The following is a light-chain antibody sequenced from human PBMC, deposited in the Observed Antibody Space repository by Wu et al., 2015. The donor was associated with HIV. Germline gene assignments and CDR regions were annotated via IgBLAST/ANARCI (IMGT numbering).Light chain of an antibody. CDR3: QKYNDAPWT. V-gene: IGKV1-27*01. J-gene: IGKJ1*01. CDR2: AAS. CDR1: QDISKY. Sequence: DIQMTQSPSSLSASVGDRVTITCRASQDISKYLAWYQQKPGNVPKLLIFAASTLQSGVPSRFSGSGSGTDFILTISRLQSEDVATYYCQKYNDAPWTFGQGPKVE.